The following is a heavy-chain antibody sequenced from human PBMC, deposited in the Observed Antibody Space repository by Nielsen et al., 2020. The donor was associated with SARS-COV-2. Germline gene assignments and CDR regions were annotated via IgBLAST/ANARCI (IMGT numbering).Heavy chain of an antibody. CDR2: IGTSGGNS. D-gene: IGHD1-1*01. CDR3: TTRTFYLDY. V-gene: IGHV3-23*01. CDR1: EITYINYG. Sequence: GGSLRLSCEASEITYINYGMSWVRQAPGKGLEWVSSIGTSGGNSYYSDSVKGRFTISRDISKNTLFLQMNSLRAEDTALYYCTTRTFYLDYWGQGTLVTVSS. J-gene: IGHJ4*02.